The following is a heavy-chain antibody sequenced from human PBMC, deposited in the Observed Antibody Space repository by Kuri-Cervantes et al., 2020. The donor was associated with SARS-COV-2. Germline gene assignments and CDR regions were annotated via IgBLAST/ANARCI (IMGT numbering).Heavy chain of an antibody. J-gene: IGHJ4*02. Sequence: GGSLRLSCAASGFTFSTYRMNWVRQAPGKGLEWVSSISSSANFIYYADSVQGRFTISRDNAKNSLFLQMNSLKAEDTGVYYCAREDRGEYLDLWGQGTLVTVSS. V-gene: IGHV3-21*01. D-gene: IGHD6-25*01. CDR1: GFTFSTYR. CDR3: AREDRGEYLDL. CDR2: ISSSANFI.